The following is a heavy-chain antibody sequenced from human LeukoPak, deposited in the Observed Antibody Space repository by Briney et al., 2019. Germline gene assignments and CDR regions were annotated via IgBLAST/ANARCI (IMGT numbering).Heavy chain of an antibody. Sequence: GGSLRLSCAASGFTFSSYAMSWVRQAPGKGLEWVSGISGSGGSTNYADSVKGRFTISRDNSKNTLYLQMNSLRAEDTAVYYCAKDPRYRQFDYWGQGTLVTVSS. D-gene: IGHD1-14*01. V-gene: IGHV3-23*01. CDR1: GFTFSSYA. CDR2: ISGSGGST. J-gene: IGHJ4*02. CDR3: AKDPRYRQFDY.